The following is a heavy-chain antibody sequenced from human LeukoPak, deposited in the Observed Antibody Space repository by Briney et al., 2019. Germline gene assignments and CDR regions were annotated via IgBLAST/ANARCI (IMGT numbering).Heavy chain of an antibody. CDR1: GYTFTSYD. V-gene: IGHV1-8*01. J-gene: IGHJ4*02. CDR3: ARVWSGASFDY. Sequence: ASVKVSCKASGYTFTSYDINWVRQATGQGLEWMGWMDPNSGSPGYAQKFQGRVTMTRNTSIRTVYMELSGLRSEDTAVYYCARVWSGASFDYWGQGTLVTVSS. D-gene: IGHD3-3*01. CDR2: MDPNSGSP.